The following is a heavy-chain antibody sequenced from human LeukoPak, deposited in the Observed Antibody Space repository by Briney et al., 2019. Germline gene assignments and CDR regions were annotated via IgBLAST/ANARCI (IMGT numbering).Heavy chain of an antibody. J-gene: IGHJ4*02. CDR2: IHQSGST. CDR1: GGSISSTTNW. D-gene: IGHD4-17*01. V-gene: IGHV4-4*02. CDR3: AREGGTVTTGLDY. Sequence: SETLSLTCAVSGGSISSTTNWWSWVRQPPGKGLEWIGEIHQSGSTNYKPSLKSRVTLSVDKTKNQFSLKMTSVTAADTAVYYCAREGGTVTTGLDYWGQGTLVTVSS.